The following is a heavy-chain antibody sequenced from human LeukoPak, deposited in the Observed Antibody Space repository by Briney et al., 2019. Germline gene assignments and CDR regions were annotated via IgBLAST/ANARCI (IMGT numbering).Heavy chain of an antibody. Sequence: SETLSLTCTVSGGSISSSSYYWGWIRQPPGKGLEWIGSIYYSGSTYYNLSLKSRVTISVDTSKNQFSLKLSSVTAADTAVYYCARGSTTVTTLDYWGQGTLVTVSS. CDR3: ARGSTTVTTLDY. D-gene: IGHD4-17*01. V-gene: IGHV4-39*01. CDR1: GGSISSSSYY. J-gene: IGHJ4*02. CDR2: IYYSGST.